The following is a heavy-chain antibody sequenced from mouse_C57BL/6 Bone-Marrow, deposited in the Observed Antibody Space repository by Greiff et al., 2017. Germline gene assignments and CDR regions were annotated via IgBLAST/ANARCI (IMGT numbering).Heavy chain of an antibody. Sequence: SGPVLVKPGASVKMSCKASGYTFTDYYMNWVKQSHGKSLEWIGVINPYNGGTSYNQKFKGKATLTVDKSSSTAYMELNSLTSEDSAVYYCASYGYDCDYWGQGTTLTVSS. D-gene: IGHD2-2*01. CDR1: GYTFTDYY. V-gene: IGHV1-19*01. CDR3: ASYGYDCDY. J-gene: IGHJ2*01. CDR2: INPYNGGT.